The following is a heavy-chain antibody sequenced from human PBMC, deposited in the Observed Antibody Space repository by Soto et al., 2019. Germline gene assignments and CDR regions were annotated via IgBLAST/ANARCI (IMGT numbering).Heavy chain of an antibody. V-gene: IGHV3-33*01. D-gene: IGHD6-13*01. CDR2: IWYDGSNK. Sequence: GGSLRLSCAASGFTFSIYGMHWVRQAPGKGLEWVAVIWYDGSNKYYADSVKGRFTISRDNSKNTLYLQMNSLRAEDTAVYYCARDIAAAGTSYYYCGMDVWGQGTTVTVSS. CDR3: ARDIAAAGTSYYYCGMDV. J-gene: IGHJ6*02. CDR1: GFTFSIYG.